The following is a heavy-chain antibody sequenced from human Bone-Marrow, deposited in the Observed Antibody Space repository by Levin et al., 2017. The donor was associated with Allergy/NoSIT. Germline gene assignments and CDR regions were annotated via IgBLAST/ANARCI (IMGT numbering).Heavy chain of an antibody. CDR2: IRGSGSTI. V-gene: IGHV3-11*01. J-gene: IGHJ6*02. D-gene: IGHD2-15*01. Sequence: LPFAASFFPFRDSYMSWIRQAPGKGLEWVSYIRGSGSTIYYSDSVKGRFTISRDNAKNSVYLQMNSLRAEDTAMYYCARDGDIYCSATSCQSGYYYYGMDVWGQGTTVTVSS. CDR3: ARDGDIYCSATSCQSGYYYYGMDV. CDR1: FFPFRDSY.